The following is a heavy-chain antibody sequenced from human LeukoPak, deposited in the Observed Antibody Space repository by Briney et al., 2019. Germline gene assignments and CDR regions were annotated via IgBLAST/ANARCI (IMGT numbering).Heavy chain of an antibody. CDR2: IKQDGSEK. CDR3: AREDSSSTFDY. D-gene: IGHD6-6*01. V-gene: IGHV3-7*01. J-gene: IGHJ4*02. Sequence: GGSLRLSCAASGFTFSSYWMSWVRQAPGPGLEWVANIKQDGSEKYYVDSVKGRFTISRDNAKNSLYLQMNSLRAEDTAVYYCAREDSSSTFDYWGQGTLVTVSS. CDR1: GFTFSSYW.